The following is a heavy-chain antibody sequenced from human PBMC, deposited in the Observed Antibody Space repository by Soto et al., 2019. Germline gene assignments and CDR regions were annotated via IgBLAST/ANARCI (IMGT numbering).Heavy chain of an antibody. CDR2: ISGSGGST. Sequence: PGGSLRLSCAASGFTFSSYAMSWVRQAPGKGLEWVSAISGSGGSTYYADSVKGRFTISRDNSKNTLYLQMNSLRAEDTAVYYCARLEWDYYYYMDVWGKGTTVTVSS. J-gene: IGHJ6*03. CDR3: ARLEWDYYYYMDV. V-gene: IGHV3-23*01. CDR1: GFTFSSYA. D-gene: IGHD1-26*01.